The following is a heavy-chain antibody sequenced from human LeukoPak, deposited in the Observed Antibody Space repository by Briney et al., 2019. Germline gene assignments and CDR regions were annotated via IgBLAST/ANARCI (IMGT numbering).Heavy chain of an antibody. V-gene: IGHV4-38-2*02. CDR3: ARDDITMVRGVLPRPQPTYYYYGMDV. CDR2: IYHSGST. CDR1: GYSISSGYY. D-gene: IGHD3-10*01. Sequence: KPSETLSLTCTVSGYSISSGYYWGWIRQPPGKGLEWIGSIYHSGSTYYNPSLKSRVTISVDTSKNQFSLKLSSVTAADTAVYYCARDDITMVRGVLPRPQPTYYYYGMDVWGQGTTVTVSS. J-gene: IGHJ6*02.